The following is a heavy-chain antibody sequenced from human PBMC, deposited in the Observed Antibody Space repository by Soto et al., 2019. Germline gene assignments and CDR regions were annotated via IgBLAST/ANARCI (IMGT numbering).Heavy chain of an antibody. CDR1: GYTLSNYA. CDR3: ARAPRSSGYYHYAMDV. V-gene: IGHV1-3*01. J-gene: IGHJ6*02. Sequence: ASVKVSCKASGYTLSNYAIHWVRQAPGQRLEWMAWINAGNGDTKYSQNFQGRVTITRDTSASTAYMDLSSLRPEDTAVYYCARAPRSSGYYHYAMDVWGQGTTVTVSS. D-gene: IGHD3-9*01. CDR2: INAGNGDT.